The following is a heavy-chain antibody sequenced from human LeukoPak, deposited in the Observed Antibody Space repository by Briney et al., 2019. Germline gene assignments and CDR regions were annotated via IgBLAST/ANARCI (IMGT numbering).Heavy chain of an antibody. CDR3: AKYGKSGWSIDN. CDR2: IYHNGAT. Sequence: PSETLSLTCTVSGGSIGGDYWTWIRQPPGKGLQYIGYIYHNGATNYNPSLKSRVTMSVDTSKNQFSLKLNSVTAADTAVYFCAKYGKSGWSIDNWGQGTLVTVSS. V-gene: IGHV4-59*08. CDR1: GGSIGGDY. D-gene: IGHD6-19*01. J-gene: IGHJ4*02.